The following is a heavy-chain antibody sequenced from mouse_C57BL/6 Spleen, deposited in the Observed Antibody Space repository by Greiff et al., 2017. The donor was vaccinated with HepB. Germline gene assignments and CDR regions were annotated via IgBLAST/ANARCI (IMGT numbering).Heavy chain of an antibody. J-gene: IGHJ4*01. CDR3: VRRGGYSLCWDY. V-gene: IGHV1-69*01. Sequence: VQLQQSGAELVMPGASVKLSCKASGYTFTSYWMHWVKQRPGQGLEWIGEIDPSDSYTNYNQKFKGKSTLTVDKSSSTAYMQLSSLTSEASAVYYCVRRGGYSLCWDYWGQGTSVTVSS. CDR1: GYTFTSYW. CDR2: IDPSDSYT. D-gene: IGHD2-3*01.